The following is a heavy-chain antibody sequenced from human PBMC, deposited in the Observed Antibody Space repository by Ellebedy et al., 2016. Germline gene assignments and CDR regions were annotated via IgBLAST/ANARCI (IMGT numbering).Heavy chain of an antibody. V-gene: IGHV3-7*04. CDR3: ASELRRFDP. CDR1: GSTFSQYW. J-gene: IGHJ5*02. CDR2: INEEGSDE. Sequence: GGSLRLSXAASGSTFSQYWMSWVRQVPGKGLEWVANINEEGSDEYYVDSVKGRFTISRDNAKNTVYLQMNSLRVEDTAVYYCASELRRFDPWGQGTQVTVSS.